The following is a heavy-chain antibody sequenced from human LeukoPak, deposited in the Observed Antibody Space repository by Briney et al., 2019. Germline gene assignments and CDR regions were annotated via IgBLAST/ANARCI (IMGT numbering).Heavy chain of an antibody. D-gene: IGHD2-2*01. J-gene: IGHJ6*03. Sequence: SVKVSCKVSVFTLADLSMHWVRQAPAKGLEWVGGLHCQSGDTICAQRLRGRVTWTEDTSTGTAYMDLSSLSADDTAVYYCATGVFCATTTCPGYQHYYYFMDVWGKGTTVNGPS. CDR1: VFTLADLS. CDR2: LHCQSGDT. CDR3: ATGVFCATTTCPGYQHYYYFMDV. V-gene: IGHV1-24*01.